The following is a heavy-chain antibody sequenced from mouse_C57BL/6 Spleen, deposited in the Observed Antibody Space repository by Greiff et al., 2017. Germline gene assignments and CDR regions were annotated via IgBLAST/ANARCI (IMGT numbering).Heavy chain of an antibody. Sequence: EVQLQQSGAELVRPGASVKLSCTASGFNIKDDYMHWVKQRPEQGLEWIGWIDPENGDTEYASKFQGKATITADTSSNTAYLQLSSLTSEDTAVYYCTRGGSSYGWYFDVWGTGTTVTVSS. CDR1: GFNIKDDY. CDR2: IDPENGDT. D-gene: IGHD1-1*01. CDR3: TRGGSSYGWYFDV. V-gene: IGHV14-4*01. J-gene: IGHJ1*03.